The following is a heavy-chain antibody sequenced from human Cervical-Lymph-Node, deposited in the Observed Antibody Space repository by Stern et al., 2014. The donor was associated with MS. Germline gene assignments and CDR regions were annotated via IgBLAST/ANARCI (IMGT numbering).Heavy chain of an antibody. CDR1: GFTFSIYN. CDR3: ARDLRLDY. V-gene: IGHV3-21*01. Sequence: EDQLVESGGGLVKPGGSLRLSCAASGFTFSIYNMNWVRQAPGKGLEWVSSISSTSNTNYADSVRGRFTISRDNAKNSLYLQMNSLRAEDTAIYYCARDLRLDYWGQGTLVTVSS. J-gene: IGHJ4*02. CDR2: ISSTSNT.